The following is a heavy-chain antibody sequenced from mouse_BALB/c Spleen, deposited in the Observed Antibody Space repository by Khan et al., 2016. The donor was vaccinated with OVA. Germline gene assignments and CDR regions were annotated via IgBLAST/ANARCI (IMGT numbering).Heavy chain of an antibody. CDR3: ARGASDGYFDV. CDR1: GYTFTNYG. J-gene: IGHJ1*01. CDR2: INTYTGEP. V-gene: IGHV9-1*02. Sequence: QIQLVQSGPELKKPGETVKISCKASGYTFTNYGMNWVKQAPGKGLKWMGWINTYTGEPTYTDDFKGRFAFSLETSASTAYLQINNLKNEDMATYFCARGASDGYFDVWGAGTTVTVSS.